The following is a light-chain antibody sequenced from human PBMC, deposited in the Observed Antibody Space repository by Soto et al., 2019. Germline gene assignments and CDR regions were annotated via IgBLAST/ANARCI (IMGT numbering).Light chain of an antibody. CDR2: DTS. Sequence: QAVVTQEPSLTVSPGGTVTLTCGSSTGADTSGHYPYWFQQKPGQAPRTLIYDTSNKHSWTPARFSGYLLGGKAALTLSGAQPEDEAEYFCLLSFNGPYVFGGGTKLTVL. CDR3: LLSFNGPYV. J-gene: IGLJ1*01. CDR1: TGADTSGHY. V-gene: IGLV7-46*01.